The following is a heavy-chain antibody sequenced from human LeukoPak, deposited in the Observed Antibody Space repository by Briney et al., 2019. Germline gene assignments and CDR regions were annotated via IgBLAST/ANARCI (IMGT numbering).Heavy chain of an antibody. D-gene: IGHD3-22*01. CDR2: IYTGGST. Sequence: SETLSLTCTVSGGSISSGSYYWSWIRQPAGKGLEWIGRIYTGGSTNYNPSLKSRVTISVDTSKNQFSLKLSSVTAADTAVYYCARDGAGGDSSGYFMRSNWFDPWGQGTLVTVSS. V-gene: IGHV4-61*02. J-gene: IGHJ5*02. CDR1: GGSISSGSYY. CDR3: ARDGAGGDSSGYFMRSNWFDP.